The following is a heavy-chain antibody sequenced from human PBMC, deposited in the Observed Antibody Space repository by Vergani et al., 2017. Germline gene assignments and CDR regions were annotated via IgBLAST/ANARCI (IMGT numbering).Heavy chain of an antibody. CDR2: ISGIGGST. D-gene: IGHD5-12*01. CDR3: AKANPRNSGYDYLYYYHAMDV. CDR1: GFTFNHYA. Sequence: EVQLLESGGDLVQPGGSLRLSCAASGFTFNHYAMNWVRQAPGKGLEWVSGISGIGGSTYYAGSVKGRFTISRDSSTNTLYLQMNSLSAGDTAVYYCAKANPRNSGYDYLYYYHAMDVWGQGTTVTVSS. J-gene: IGHJ6*02. V-gene: IGHV3-23*01.